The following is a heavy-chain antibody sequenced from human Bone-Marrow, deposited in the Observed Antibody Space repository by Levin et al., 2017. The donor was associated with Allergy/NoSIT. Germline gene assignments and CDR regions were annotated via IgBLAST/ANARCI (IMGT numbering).Heavy chain of an antibody. V-gene: IGHV2-5*02. CDR1: GFSLTTSGVG. J-gene: IGHJ4*02. D-gene: IGHD3-3*01. CDR2: IYWDDDR. CDR3: AKGPYEFDY. Sequence: GSGPTLVKPTQTLTLTCTFSGFSLTTSGVGVGWIRQPPGKALEWLALIYWDDDRRYSPSLQSRLTITKDTSKNQVVLTMTDMDPVDTATYYCAKGPYEFDYWGQGTLVTVSS.